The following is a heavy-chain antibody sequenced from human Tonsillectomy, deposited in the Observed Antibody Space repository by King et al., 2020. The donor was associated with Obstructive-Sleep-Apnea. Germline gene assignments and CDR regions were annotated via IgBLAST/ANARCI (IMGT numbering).Heavy chain of an antibody. CDR2: XXYXGXI. Sequence: VQLQESGPGLVKPSQTXSLXCXVXGXXXXXXXXYXSXXRXXPXXGLEXIGHXXYXGXIYYNPPLKSRVTISVDTSKKXFSLKLISVTDAXTAVXYCARVXPSGXATVDYXXQXTLXTXSS. J-gene: IGHJ4*02. CDR3: ARVXPSGXATVDY. CDR1: GXXXXXXXXY. V-gene: IGHV4-31*03. D-gene: IGHD3-10*01.